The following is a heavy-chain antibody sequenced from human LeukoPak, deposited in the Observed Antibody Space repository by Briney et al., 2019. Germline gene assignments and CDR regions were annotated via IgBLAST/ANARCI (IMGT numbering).Heavy chain of an antibody. CDR2: IYHSGST. CDR1: GGSFSGYY. Sequence: SETLSLTCAVYGGSFSGYYWSWIRQPPGKGLEWMGEIYHSGSTNYHPSLKSRVTISVDPSKTQFSLKLSSVNAADTAVYYCARGRELVRLSTQHPPPYGMDVWGQGTTVTVSS. CDR3: ARGRELVRLSTQHPPPYGMDV. V-gene: IGHV4-34*01. D-gene: IGHD6-6*01. J-gene: IGHJ6*02.